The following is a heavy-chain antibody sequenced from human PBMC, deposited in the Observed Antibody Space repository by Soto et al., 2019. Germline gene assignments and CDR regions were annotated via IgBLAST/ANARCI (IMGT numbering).Heavy chain of an antibody. CDR3: ARDQKRLSDILTGYMGRSYYYYGMDV. CDR1: GYTFTGYY. Sequence: ASLKVSCKASGYTFTGYYMHGVRQAPGQGLEWMGWINPNSGGTNYAQKFQGRVAMTRDTSISTAYMELSRLRSDDTAVYYCARDQKRLSDILTGYMGRSYYYYGMDVWGQGTTVTVSS. CDR2: INPNSGGT. V-gene: IGHV1-2*02. D-gene: IGHD3-9*01. J-gene: IGHJ6*02.